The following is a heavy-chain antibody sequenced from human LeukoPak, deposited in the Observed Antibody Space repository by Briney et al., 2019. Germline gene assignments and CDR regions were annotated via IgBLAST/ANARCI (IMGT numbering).Heavy chain of an antibody. CDR2: ISSNGGST. CDR3: ARGGGHYYGSGSSRYYYYMDV. V-gene: IGHV3-64*01. Sequence: PGGSLRLSCAASGFTFSSYAMHWVRQAPGEGLEYVSAISSNGGSTYYANSVKGRFTISRDNSKNPLYLQMGSLRAEDMAVYYCARGGGHYYGSGSSRYYYYMDVWGKGTTVTVSS. D-gene: IGHD3-10*01. J-gene: IGHJ6*03. CDR1: GFTFSSYA.